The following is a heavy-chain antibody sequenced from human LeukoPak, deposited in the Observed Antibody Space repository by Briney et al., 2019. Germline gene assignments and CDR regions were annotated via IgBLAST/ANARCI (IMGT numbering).Heavy chain of an antibody. J-gene: IGHJ4*02. Sequence: GGSLRLSCAASGFTFMSYWMSWVRQAPGKGLEWVSYISSSGSSIYYADSVKGRFTISRDNAKNSLYLQMNGLRAEDTAVYYCARDPDDGRGYPHPYFDYRGQGTLVTVSS. V-gene: IGHV3-48*04. CDR2: ISSSGSSI. CDR1: GFTFMSYW. CDR3: ARDPDDGRGYPHPYFDY. D-gene: IGHD3-22*01.